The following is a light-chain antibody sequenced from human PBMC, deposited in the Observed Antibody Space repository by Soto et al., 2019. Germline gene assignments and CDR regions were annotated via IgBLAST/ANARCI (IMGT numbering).Light chain of an antibody. CDR2: SNN. V-gene: IGLV1-44*01. J-gene: IGLJ1*01. Sequence: QSALTQAPSASETPGQRVTISCSGGSSNIGRNTVNWYQQLPGTAPKLLIYSNNRRPSGVPDRFSGSKSGTSASLAISGLQSEDEADYYSAAWDDSLTDYVFGTGTKVTVL. CDR3: AAWDDSLTDYV. CDR1: SSNIGRNT.